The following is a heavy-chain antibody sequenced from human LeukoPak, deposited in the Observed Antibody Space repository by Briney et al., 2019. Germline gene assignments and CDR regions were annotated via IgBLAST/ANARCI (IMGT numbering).Heavy chain of an antibody. CDR2: IYYSGST. V-gene: IGHV4-39*07. CDR1: GGSISSSSYY. CDR3: ARGGSSYRWFDA. Sequence: SETLSLTCTVSGGSISSSSYYWGWIRQPPGKGLEWIGSIYYSGSTYYNPSLKSRVTISVDTSKNQFSLKLSSVTAADTAVYYCARGGSSYRWFDAWGQGTLVTVSS. D-gene: IGHD6-13*01. J-gene: IGHJ5*02.